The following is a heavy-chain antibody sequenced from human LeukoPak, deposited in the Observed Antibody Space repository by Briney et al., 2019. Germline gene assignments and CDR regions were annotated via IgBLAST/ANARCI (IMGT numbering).Heavy chain of an antibody. CDR3: ARDNSVEDTAWWFDP. J-gene: IGHJ5*02. CDR2: INPSGGST. D-gene: IGHD4-23*01. V-gene: IGHV1-46*01. Sequence: ASVKVSCKASGYTFTSYYMHWVRQVPGQGLERMGIINPSGGSTSYAQKFQGRVTMTRDMSTSTDYMELSSLRSEDTAVYYCARDNSVEDTAWWFDPWGQGTLVTVSS. CDR1: GYTFTSYY.